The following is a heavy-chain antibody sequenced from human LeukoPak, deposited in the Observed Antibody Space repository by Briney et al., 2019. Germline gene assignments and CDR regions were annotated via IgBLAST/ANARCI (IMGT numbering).Heavy chain of an antibody. CDR2: IYWNDDE. V-gene: IGHV2-5*01. J-gene: IGHJ5*02. D-gene: IGHD2-15*01. CDR1: GFSLSSGGVG. Sequence: ESGPTLVNPTETLTLTCTFSGFSLSSGGVGVGWIRQPPGKAPEWLALIYWNDDERYSPSLQSRLTITKDTSKNQVVLTMTNMDPVDTATYYCAHSKQMDCSGSSCLGWFDPWGQGTLVTVSS. CDR3: AHSKQMDCSGSSCLGWFDP.